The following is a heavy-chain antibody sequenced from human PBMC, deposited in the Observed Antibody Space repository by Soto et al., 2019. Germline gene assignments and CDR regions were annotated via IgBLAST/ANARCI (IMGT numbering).Heavy chain of an antibody. CDR2: ISSDGSGT. CDR3: AKDTAYAMDV. J-gene: IGHJ6*02. V-gene: IGHV3-74*01. CDR1: GFDFSNSW. D-gene: IGHD2-15*01. Sequence: EVQLAESGGGLVQPGGSLRLSCAASGFDFSNSWIHWVRQGPGKGLVWVSHISSDGSGTTYADSVKGRFTISRDNAKNTVYLQMNSLRAEDTAVYYCAKDTAYAMDVWGQGTTVTVSS.